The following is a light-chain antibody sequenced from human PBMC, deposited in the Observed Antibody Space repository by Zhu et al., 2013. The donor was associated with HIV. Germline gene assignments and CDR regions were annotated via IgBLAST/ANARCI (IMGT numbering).Light chain of an antibody. J-gene: IGKJ1*01. V-gene: IGKV1-6*01. CDR3: QQYYDYPRT. Sequence: AIQMTQSPSSLSASVGDRVTITCRASEDIRIDLGWFQQRPGKAPKLLIYAASSLHSGVPSRFSGSASGTDFTLSINCLQSEDFATYYCQQYYDYPRTFGQGTKVE. CDR2: AAS. CDR1: EDIRID.